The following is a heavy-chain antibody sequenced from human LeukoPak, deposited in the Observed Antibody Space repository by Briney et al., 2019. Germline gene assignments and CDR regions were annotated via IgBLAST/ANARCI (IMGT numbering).Heavy chain of an antibody. CDR3: ARGRGVGAGRFDY. CDR1: GFTFDNYA. CDR2: ISWNSGSI. V-gene: IGHV3-9*01. Sequence: GGSLRLSCAGSGFTFDNYAMHWVRQAPGKGLEWVSGISWNSGSIGYEDSVKGRFTISRDNAKNSLYLQMNSLRAEDTAVYYCARGRGVGAGRFDYWGQGTLVTVSS. J-gene: IGHJ4*02. D-gene: IGHD1-26*01.